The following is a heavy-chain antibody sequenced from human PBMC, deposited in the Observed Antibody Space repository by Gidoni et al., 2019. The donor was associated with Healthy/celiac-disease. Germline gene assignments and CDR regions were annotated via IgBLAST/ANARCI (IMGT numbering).Heavy chain of an antibody. J-gene: IGHJ5*02. CDR3: ARGGSSSSGFGFDP. Sequence: EWMGIINPSGGSTSYAQKFQGRVTMTRDTSTSTVYMELSSLRSEDTAVYYCARGGSSSSGFGFDPWGQGTLVTVSS. CDR2: INPSGGST. D-gene: IGHD6-6*01. V-gene: IGHV1-46*01.